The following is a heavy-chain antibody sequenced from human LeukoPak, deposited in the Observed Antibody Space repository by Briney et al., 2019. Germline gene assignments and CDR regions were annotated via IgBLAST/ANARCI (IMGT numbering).Heavy chain of an antibody. CDR1: GGSFSDYY. J-gene: IGHJ4*02. Sequence: SETLSLTCAVYGGSFSDYYWSWIRQPPGKGLEWIGYIYYSGSTYYNPSLKSRVTISVDTSKNQFSLKLSSVTAADTAVYYCAREGTARIDYWGQGTLVTVSS. CDR3: AREGTARIDY. CDR2: IYYSGST. D-gene: IGHD2/OR15-2a*01. V-gene: IGHV4-30-4*01.